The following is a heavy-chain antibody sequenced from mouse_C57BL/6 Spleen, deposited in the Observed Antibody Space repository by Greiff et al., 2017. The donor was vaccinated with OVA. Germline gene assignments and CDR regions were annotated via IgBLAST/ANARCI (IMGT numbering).Heavy chain of an antibody. CDR2: IDPSDSYT. D-gene: IGHD2-5*01. J-gene: IGHJ4*01. Sequence: QVQLQQPGAELVRPGPSVKLSCKASGYTFTSYWMHWVKQRPGQGLEWLGVIDPSDSYTHYNQKFKGKATLTVDTSSSTAYMQLSSLTSEDSAVYYCARDYSNSLYAMDYWGQGTSVTVSS. CDR3: ARDYSNSLYAMDY. CDR1: GYTFTSYW. V-gene: IGHV1-59*01.